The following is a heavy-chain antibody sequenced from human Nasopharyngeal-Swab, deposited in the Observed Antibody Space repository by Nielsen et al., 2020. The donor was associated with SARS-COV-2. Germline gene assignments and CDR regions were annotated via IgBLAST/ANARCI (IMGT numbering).Heavy chain of an antibody. J-gene: IGHJ6*02. D-gene: IGHD3-22*01. V-gene: IGHV3-48*03. Sequence: GESLKISCAASGFTFSSYEMNWVRQAPGKGLEWVSYISSSGSTRYYADSVKGRFTISRDNSKNTLYLQMNSLRAEDTAVYYCARMGTYYYDLLYGMDVWGQGTTVTVSS. CDR2: ISSSGSTR. CDR3: ARMGTYYYDLLYGMDV. CDR1: GFTFSSYE.